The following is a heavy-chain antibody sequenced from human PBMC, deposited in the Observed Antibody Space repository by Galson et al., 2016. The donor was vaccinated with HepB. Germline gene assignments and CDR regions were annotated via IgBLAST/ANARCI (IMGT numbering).Heavy chain of an antibody. CDR3: AHRGLHDSSGYSYSPFDF. CDR1: GFSLSSNGVG. D-gene: IGHD6-19*01. J-gene: IGHJ4*02. CDR2: IFWDDDQ. Sequence: PALVKPTQTLTLTCTVSGFSLSSNGVGVGWLRQPPGKALEWLALIFWDDDQRYNPSLKNRVTVTKDTSKNQVVLTVTDMDPVDTATYFCAHRGLHDSSGYSYSPFDFWGQGILVTVSS. V-gene: IGHV2-5*02.